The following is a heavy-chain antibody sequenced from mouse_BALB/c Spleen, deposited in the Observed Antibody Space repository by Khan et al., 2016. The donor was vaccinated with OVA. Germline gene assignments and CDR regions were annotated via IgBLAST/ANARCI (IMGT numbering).Heavy chain of an antibody. J-gene: IGHJ2*01. CDR3: ARLEDI. CDR1: GFSLTSYG. V-gene: IGHV2-9*02. D-gene: IGHD1-3*01. Sequence: QIQLVQSGPGLVEPSQSLSITCTVSGFSLTSYGVHWVRQPPGKGLEWLGVIWAGGSTNYNSAIMSRLSINKDNSKSQVFFKMNSLQTDDTAMYYCARLEDIWGQGTTLTVSS. CDR2: IWAGGST.